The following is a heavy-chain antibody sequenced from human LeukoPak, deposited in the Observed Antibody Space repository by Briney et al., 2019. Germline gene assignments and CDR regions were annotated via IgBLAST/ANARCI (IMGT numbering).Heavy chain of an antibody. Sequence: PGGSLRLSCTASGFTVSSNYMIWVRQAPGKGLEWVSVIYSGGSTYYADSVKGRFTISRDNSKNTLYLQMSSLRAEDTAVYFCVRGYSFGPYGMDVWGQGTTVTVSS. J-gene: IGHJ6*02. D-gene: IGHD2-15*01. CDR3: VRGYSFGPYGMDV. CDR1: GFTVSSNY. CDR2: IYSGGST. V-gene: IGHV3-53*05.